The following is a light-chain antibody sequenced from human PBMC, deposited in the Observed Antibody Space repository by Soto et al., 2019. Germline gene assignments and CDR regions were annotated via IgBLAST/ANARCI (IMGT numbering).Light chain of an antibody. V-gene: IGKV1-39*01. J-gene: IGKJ1*01. CDR3: QQYDSVLGT. CDR1: QSISSY. CDR2: AAS. Sequence: DIQMTQSPSSLSASVGDRVTITCRASQSISSYLNWYQQKPGKAPKLLIYAASSLQSGVPSRFSGSGSGTDFTLTISSLQPEDFATYYCQQYDSVLGTFGPGTKVEI.